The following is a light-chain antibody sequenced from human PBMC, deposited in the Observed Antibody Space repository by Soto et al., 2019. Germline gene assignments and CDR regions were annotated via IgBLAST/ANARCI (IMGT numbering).Light chain of an antibody. V-gene: IGKV1D-12*01. CDR1: QGISSL. CDR2: ATS. J-gene: IGKJ4*01. CDR3: QQTNSFPLT. Sequence: DIQMTQSPSSVSASVGDRVTITCRAGQGISSLLAWYQQKPGKAPKVLIYATSRLQSGVPSRFSGSGSGRDFTLTISSLQPEDFANYFCQQTNSFPLTFGGGTKVEIK.